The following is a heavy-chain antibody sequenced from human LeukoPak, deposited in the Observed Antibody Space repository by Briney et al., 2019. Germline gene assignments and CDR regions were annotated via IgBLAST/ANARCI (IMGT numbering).Heavy chain of an antibody. CDR2: IYSGGNT. CDR1: GFIVSSNY. V-gene: IGHV3-53*01. J-gene: IGHJ4*02. Sequence: GGSLRLSCAASGFIVSSNYMSWVRQAPGKGLAWLSDIYSGGNTNYADSVKGRFTISRDNSKNTLYLQMNSLRVEDTAVYYCCGSSGHYNLYFDHWGQGALVTVSS. D-gene: IGHD3-22*01. CDR3: CGSSGHYNLYFDH.